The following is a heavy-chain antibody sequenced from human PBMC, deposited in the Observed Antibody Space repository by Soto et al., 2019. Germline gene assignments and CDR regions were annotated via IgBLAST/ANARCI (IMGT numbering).Heavy chain of an antibody. V-gene: IGHV3-33*01. CDR3: ARDPPYYGDSDYYYYYMDV. Sequence: GGSLRLSCAASGFTFSSYGMHWVRQAPGKGLEWVAVIWYDGSNKYYADSVKGRFTISRDNSKNTLNLQMNSLGAEDTAVYYCARDPPYYGDSDYYYYYMDVWGKGTTVTVSS. CDR2: IWYDGSNK. CDR1: GFTFSSYG. J-gene: IGHJ6*03. D-gene: IGHD4-17*01.